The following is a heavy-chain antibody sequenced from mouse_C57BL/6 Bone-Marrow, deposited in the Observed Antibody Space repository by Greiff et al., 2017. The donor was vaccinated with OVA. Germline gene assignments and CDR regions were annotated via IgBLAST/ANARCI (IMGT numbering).Heavy chain of an antibody. Sequence: EVKLQESGEGLVKPGGSLKLSCAASGFTFSSYAMSWVRQTPEKRLEWVAYISSGGDYIYYADTVKGRFTISRDNARNTQYLQMSRLKSEDTAMYYCTRALIATVGRDYFDYWGQGTTLTVSS. CDR3: TRALIATVGRDYFDY. CDR2: ISSGGDYI. D-gene: IGHD1-1*01. J-gene: IGHJ2*01. V-gene: IGHV5-9-1*02. CDR1: GFTFSSYA.